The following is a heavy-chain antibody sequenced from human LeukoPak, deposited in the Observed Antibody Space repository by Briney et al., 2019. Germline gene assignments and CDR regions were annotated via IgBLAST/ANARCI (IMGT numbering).Heavy chain of an antibody. J-gene: IGHJ3*02. Sequence: SETLSLTCAVYGGSFRGYYWSWIRQPPGKGLEWIGEINHSGSTNYNPSLKSRVTISVDTSKNQFSLKLSSVTAADTAVYYCARGTQTSALGSIWGQGTMVTVSS. CDR1: GGSFRGYY. CDR2: INHSGST. D-gene: IGHD7-27*01. V-gene: IGHV4-34*01. CDR3: ARGTQTSALGSI.